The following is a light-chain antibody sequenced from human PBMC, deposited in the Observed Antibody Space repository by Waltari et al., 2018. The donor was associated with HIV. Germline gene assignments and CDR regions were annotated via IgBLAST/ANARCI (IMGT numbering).Light chain of an antibody. CDR2: AAP. CDR3: QQSYSTPHT. Sequence: DIQVTQSPASLSASVGDRVHITCRASQNINRYLNWYQHKPGKAPKLIIYAAPTLQDGVPSRFSGSGSGSDFTLTISDLQPEDFAAYYCQQSYSTPHTFGQGTKVEV. V-gene: IGKV1-39*01. J-gene: IGKJ1*01. CDR1: QNINRY.